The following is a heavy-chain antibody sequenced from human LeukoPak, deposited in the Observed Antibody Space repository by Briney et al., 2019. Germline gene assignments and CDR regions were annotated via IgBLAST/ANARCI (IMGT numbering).Heavy chain of an antibody. V-gene: IGHV3-23*01. CDR3: AKERDYGPADY. D-gene: IGHD4/OR15-4a*01. Sequence: PGGSLRLSCAASGFIFNKHAMSWVRQAPGKGLVWVSGLSGSGGSTDYADSVEGRFTVSRDNSKNTLFLQMNSLRAEDTAIYYCAKERDYGPADYWGQGTLVTVSS. CDR1: GFIFNKHA. CDR2: LSGSGGST. J-gene: IGHJ4*02.